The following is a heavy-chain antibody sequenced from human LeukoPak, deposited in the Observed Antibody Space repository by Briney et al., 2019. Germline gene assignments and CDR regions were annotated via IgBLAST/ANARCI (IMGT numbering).Heavy chain of an antibody. CDR3: ARGPYGDEGFDY. Sequence: ASVKVSCKASGYSFSSYAIIWVRQPPGQGLEWMGWISAFSGDTTYEQKLQGRVTMTTDTSTSTVYMELRSLRSDDTAVYYCARGPYGDEGFDYWGQGPLVAVSS. CDR2: ISAFSGDT. J-gene: IGHJ4*02. V-gene: IGHV1-18*01. CDR1: GYSFSSYA. D-gene: IGHD4-17*01.